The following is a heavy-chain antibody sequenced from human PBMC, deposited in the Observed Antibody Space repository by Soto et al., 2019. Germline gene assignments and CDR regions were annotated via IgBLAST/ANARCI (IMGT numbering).Heavy chain of an antibody. Sequence: SETLSLTCAVYGGSFSAYYWHWVRQPPGKGLEWIGEITHSGYTNYNPSLKSRVTISVDTSNSQFSLRLTSVTAADTAVYYCAREVKSSTSWHSDHWGQGTLVTVSS. V-gene: IGHV4-34*01. CDR3: AREVKSSTSWHSDH. CDR1: GGSFSAYY. CDR2: ITHSGYT. J-gene: IGHJ4*02. D-gene: IGHD6-13*01.